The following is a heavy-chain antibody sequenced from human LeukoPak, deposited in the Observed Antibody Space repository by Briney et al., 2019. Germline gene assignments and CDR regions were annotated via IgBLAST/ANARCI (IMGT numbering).Heavy chain of an antibody. CDR2: IYTSGST. J-gene: IGHJ3*02. Sequence: SQTLSLTCTVSGGSISSGSYYWSWIRQPAGKGLVWIGRIYTSGSTNYNPSLKSRVTISVDTSNNQFSLKLSSVTAADTAVYYCARIRYFDWLSRFDDAFDIWGQGTMVTVSS. CDR3: ARIRYFDWLSRFDDAFDI. V-gene: IGHV4-61*02. D-gene: IGHD3-9*01. CDR1: GGSISSGSYY.